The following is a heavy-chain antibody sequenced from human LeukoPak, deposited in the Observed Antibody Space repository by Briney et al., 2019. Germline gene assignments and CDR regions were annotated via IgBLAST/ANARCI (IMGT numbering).Heavy chain of an antibody. V-gene: IGHV4-34*01. Sequence: PSETLSLTCAVSGGSFSGNVWSWSRQSPGKGLEWIGEINDSGITNCNPYLKCGAALSSDTSKNQISLRLRCVTAAATAVQYFARRLVDRGARQVSDHWGQGTLVTVSS. J-gene: IGHJ5*02. CDR1: GGSFSGNV. CDR2: INDSGIT. CDR3: ARRLVDRGARQVSDH. D-gene: IGHD6-19*01.